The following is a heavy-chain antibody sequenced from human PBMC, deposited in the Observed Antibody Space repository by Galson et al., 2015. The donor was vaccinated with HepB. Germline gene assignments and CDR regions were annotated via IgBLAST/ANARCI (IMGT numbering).Heavy chain of an antibody. CDR2: ISGSGGST. V-gene: IGHV3-23*01. D-gene: IGHD3-10*01. J-gene: IGHJ2*01. Sequence: SLRLSCAASGFTFSSYAMSWVRQAPGKGLEWVSAISGSGGSTYYADSVKGRFTISRDNSKNTLYLQMNSLRAEDTAVYYCARTMVRGVEPYWHFDLWGRGTLVTVSS. CDR3: ARTMVRGVEPYWHFDL. CDR1: GFTFSSYA.